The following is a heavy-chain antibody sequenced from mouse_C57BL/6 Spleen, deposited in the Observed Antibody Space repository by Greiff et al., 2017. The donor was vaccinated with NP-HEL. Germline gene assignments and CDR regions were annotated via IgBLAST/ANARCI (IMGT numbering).Heavy chain of an antibody. CDR2: IYPGDGDT. J-gene: IGHJ1*03. CDR3: ARGPFYYYGSSPWYFDV. Sequence: VQLVESGPELVKPGASVKISCKASGYAFSSSWMNWVKQRPGKGLEWIGRIYPGDGDTNYNGKFKSKATLTVDKSSSTAYMQLSSLTSEDSAVYYCARGPFYYYGSSPWYFDVWGTGTTVTVSS. V-gene: IGHV1-82*01. D-gene: IGHD1-1*01. CDR1: GYAFSSSW.